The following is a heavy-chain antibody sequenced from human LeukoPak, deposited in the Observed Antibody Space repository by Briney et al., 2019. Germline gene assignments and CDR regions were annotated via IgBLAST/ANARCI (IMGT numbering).Heavy chain of an antibody. J-gene: IGHJ4*02. CDR3: AKDSHCSSTSCYGGLKY. Sequence: PGRSLRLSCAASGFTFSSYGMHWVRQAPGKGLERVAVISYDGSNKYYADSVKGRFTISRDNSKNTLYPQMHSLRAEDTAVYYCAKDSHCSSTSCYGGLKYWGQGTLVTVSS. CDR1: GFTFSSYG. V-gene: IGHV3-30*18. CDR2: ISYDGSNK. D-gene: IGHD2-2*01.